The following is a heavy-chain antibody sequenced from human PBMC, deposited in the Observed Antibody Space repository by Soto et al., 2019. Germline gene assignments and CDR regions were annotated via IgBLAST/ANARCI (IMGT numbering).Heavy chain of an antibody. D-gene: IGHD3-22*01. CDR3: ARDRYFYDSRGYYRTLDS. V-gene: IGHV4-59*01. CDR1: GGSFSNDY. J-gene: IGHJ5*01. CDR2: IFHTGIT. Sequence: PSETLSLTCFISGGSFSNDYCTWIRQSPGKGLEWIGYIFHTGITDYNPSVKSRVTISIDKSRNLFSLNLTSVTAADTAVYYCARDRYFYDSRGYYRTLDSWGQGTLVTVSS.